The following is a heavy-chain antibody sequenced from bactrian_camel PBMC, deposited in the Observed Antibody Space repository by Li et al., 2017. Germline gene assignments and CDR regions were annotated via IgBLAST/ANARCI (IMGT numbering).Heavy chain of an antibody. D-gene: IGHD2*01. CDR2: ISYDGRT. CDR1: GHSRGSNC. CDR3: AARVRITSDYLSSESYGY. V-gene: IGHV3S55*01. J-gene: IGHJ4*01. Sequence: HVQLVESGGGSVQTGGSLRLSCVVSGHSRGSNCVGWYRQPPGRDCLLLASISYDGRTHYSESVKGRFTISRSHADNTIYLRMDSLRPEDTGMYYCAARVRITSDYLSSESYGYWGQGTQVTVS.